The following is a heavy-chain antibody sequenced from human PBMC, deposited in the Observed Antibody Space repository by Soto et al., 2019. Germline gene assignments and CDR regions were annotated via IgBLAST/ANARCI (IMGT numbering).Heavy chain of an antibody. CDR3: ARHVRNCSSTSCYSYMDV. V-gene: IGHV4-59*08. J-gene: IGHJ6*03. D-gene: IGHD2-2*02. CDR1: GGSISSYY. CDR2: IYYSGST. Sequence: SETLSLTCTVSGGSISSYYWSWIRQPPGKGLEWIGYIYYSGSTNYNPSLKSRVTISVDTSKNQFSLKLSSVTAADTAVYYCARHVRNCSSTSCYSYMDVWGKGTTVTVSS.